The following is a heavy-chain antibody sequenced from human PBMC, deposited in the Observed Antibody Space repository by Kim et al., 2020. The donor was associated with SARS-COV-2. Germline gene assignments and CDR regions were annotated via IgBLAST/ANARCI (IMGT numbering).Heavy chain of an antibody. J-gene: IGHJ3*02. Sequence: GESLKISCKGSGYSFTSYWIGWVRQMPGKGLEWMGIIYPGDSDTRYSPSFQGQVTISADKSISTAYLQWSSLKASDTAMYYCAAPHGYSSGWHDADAFDIWGQGTMVTVSS. CDR1: GYSFTSYW. D-gene: IGHD6-19*01. V-gene: IGHV5-51*01. CDR3: AAPHGYSSGWHDADAFDI. CDR2: IYPGDSDT.